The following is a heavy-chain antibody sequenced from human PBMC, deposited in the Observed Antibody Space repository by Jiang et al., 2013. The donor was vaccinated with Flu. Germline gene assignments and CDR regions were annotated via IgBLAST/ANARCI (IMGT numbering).Heavy chain of an antibody. Sequence: PGKGLEWMGRIDPSDSYTNYSPSFQGHVTISADKSISTAYLQWSSLKASDTAMYYCARLPYYYGMDVWGQGTTVTVSS. J-gene: IGHJ6*02. CDR3: ARLPYYYGMDV. CDR2: IDPSDSYT. V-gene: IGHV5-10-1*01.